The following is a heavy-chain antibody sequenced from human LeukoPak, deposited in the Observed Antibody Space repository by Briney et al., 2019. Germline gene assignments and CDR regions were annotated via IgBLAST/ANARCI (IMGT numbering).Heavy chain of an antibody. Sequence: SGGSLRLSCAPSGFPFSDFSMSWVRQAPGKGLEWISTTNSGGTSTYYAESVKGRFTISRDNSKNTLYLQMSSLRVEDTAVYYCAKQSYARSLGEGGPGTLVSVSS. J-gene: IGHJ4*02. CDR1: GFPFSDFS. CDR2: TNSGGTST. V-gene: IGHV3-23*01. D-gene: IGHD2-8*01. CDR3: AKQSYARSLGE.